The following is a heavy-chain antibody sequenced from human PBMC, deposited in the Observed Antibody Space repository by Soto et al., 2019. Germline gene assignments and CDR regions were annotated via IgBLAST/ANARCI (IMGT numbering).Heavy chain of an antibody. J-gene: IGHJ2*01. V-gene: IGHV3-30-3*01. CDR2: ISYDGSNK. CDR3: ARPLWRDDYNWGYFDL. CDR1: GFTFSSYA. Sequence: PGGSVRLSCAASGFTFSSYAMHWVRQAPGKGLKWVAVISYDGSNKYYADSVKGRFTISRDNSKNTLYLQMNSLRTEDTAVYYCARPLWRDDYNWGYFDLWGRGTLVTVSS. D-gene: IGHD4-4*01.